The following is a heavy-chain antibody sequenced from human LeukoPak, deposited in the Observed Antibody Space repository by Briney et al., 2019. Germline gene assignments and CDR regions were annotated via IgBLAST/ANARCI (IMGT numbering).Heavy chain of an antibody. V-gene: IGHV4-59*11. CDR3: ARDRDY. Sequence: PSETLSLTCTVSGGSISSHYWSWIRQPPGKGLEWIGYIYYSGSTNYNPSLKSRATISVDTSKNQFSLKLSSVTAADTAVYYCARDRDYWGQGTLVTVSS. CDR2: IYYSGST. J-gene: IGHJ4*02. CDR1: GGSISSHY.